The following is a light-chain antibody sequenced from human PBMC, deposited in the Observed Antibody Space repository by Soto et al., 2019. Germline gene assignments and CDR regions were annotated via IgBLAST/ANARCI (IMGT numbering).Light chain of an antibody. CDR3: HQDDHWPQT. CDR1: QSVRSY. Sequence: ELVMTQFPSTLSVSAGDRATLSCGASQSVRSYLAWYQQKPGQAPRLLIHGASTRAPGIPPRFSGSGSGKEFTLTISSLQPEDFAVYYCHQDDHWPQTLGQGTKVDIK. J-gene: IGKJ1*01. V-gene: IGKV3-15*01. CDR2: GAS.